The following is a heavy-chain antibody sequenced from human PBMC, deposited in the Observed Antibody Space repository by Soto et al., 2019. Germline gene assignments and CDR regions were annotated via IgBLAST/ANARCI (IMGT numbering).Heavy chain of an antibody. V-gene: IGHV4-61*01. Sequence: PSETLSLTCTVSGGSVSSGSYYWSWIRQPPGKGLEWIGYIYYSGSTNYNPSLKSRVTISVDTSKNQFSLKLSSVTAADTAVYYCARGATKYYYDSSGPKTLDYWGQGTLVTVSS. D-gene: IGHD3-22*01. CDR3: ARGATKYYYDSSGPKTLDY. CDR2: IYYSGST. J-gene: IGHJ4*02. CDR1: GGSVSSGSYY.